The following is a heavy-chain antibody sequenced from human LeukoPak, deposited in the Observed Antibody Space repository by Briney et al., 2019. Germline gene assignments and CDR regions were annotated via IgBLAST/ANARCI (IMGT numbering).Heavy chain of an antibody. D-gene: IGHD2-2*01. CDR2: SYYSGST. Sequence: PSQTLSLTCTVSGGTISSGDYYWRWIRQPPGKGREWIGSSYYSGSTYYNPALNSRTTISVNTSKNQFSLKLSSVTAADTAVYYCARHDAGMGRGIVVLPAAPFAPWGEGTLVTVPS. J-gene: IGHJ5*02. CDR3: ARHDAGMGRGIVVLPAAPFAP. V-gene: IGHV4-39*01. CDR1: GGTISSGDYY.